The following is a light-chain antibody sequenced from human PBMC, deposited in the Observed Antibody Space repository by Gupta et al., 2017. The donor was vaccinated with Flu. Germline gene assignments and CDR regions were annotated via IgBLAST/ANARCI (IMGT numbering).Light chain of an antibody. Sequence: TTSITGSGGEVARKNVDWYQQKQGRTPVVVMYEENKRRSGRPERFSGATKGRKATLTITGAQVEDEADYFCYSSDRSTDHRVFGGGTKLTVL. CDR1: EVARKN. CDR2: EEN. J-gene: IGLJ3*02. V-gene: IGLV3-10*01. CDR3: YSSDRSTDHRV.